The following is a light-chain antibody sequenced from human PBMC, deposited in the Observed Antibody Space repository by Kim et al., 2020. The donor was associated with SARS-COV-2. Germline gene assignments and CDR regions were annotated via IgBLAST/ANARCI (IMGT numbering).Light chain of an antibody. Sequence: SVAQGTTARIPCGGKNIVSKSVHWYQQKPGQAPVLVIYRDTKRPSGIPEGFSGSNSGNTATLTISSAQAGDEADYYCQVWDSSAVVFGGGTQLTVL. J-gene: IGLJ2*01. CDR1: NIVSKS. CDR3: QVWDSSAVV. V-gene: IGLV3-9*01. CDR2: RDT.